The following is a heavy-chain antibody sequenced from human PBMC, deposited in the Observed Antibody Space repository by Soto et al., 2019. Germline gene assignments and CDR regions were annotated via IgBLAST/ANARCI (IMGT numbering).Heavy chain of an antibody. CDR1: GGSISSGNYY. CDR2: IDYSGST. Sequence: PSETLSLTCTVSGGSISSGNYYWSWIRQPPGKGLEWIGYIDYSGSTYYNPSLKSRVSISVDTSKSRTSLNLNSVIAADTAVYYCARRGGSSARSYFFDYWGQGTLVTVSS. CDR3: ARRGGSSARSYFFDY. V-gene: IGHV4-30-4*01. D-gene: IGHD2-15*01. J-gene: IGHJ4*02.